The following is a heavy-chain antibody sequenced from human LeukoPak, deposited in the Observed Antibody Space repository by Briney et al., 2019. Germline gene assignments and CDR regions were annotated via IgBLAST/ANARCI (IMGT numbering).Heavy chain of an antibody. J-gene: IGHJ4*02. V-gene: IGHV3-33*06. CDR1: GFTFSRYG. Sequence: PGGSLRLSCAASGFTFSRYGMHWVRQAPGKGLEWVALIWYDGTNQYYADSVKGRFTISRDNSRNILYLQMNTLRAEDTALYYCAKGDWRDGYNGVDSWGQGTQVTVPS. CDR3: AKGDWRDGYNGVDS. D-gene: IGHD5-24*01. CDR2: IWYDGTNQ.